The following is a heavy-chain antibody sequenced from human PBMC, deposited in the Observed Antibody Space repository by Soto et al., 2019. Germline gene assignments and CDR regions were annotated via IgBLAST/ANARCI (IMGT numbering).Heavy chain of an antibody. J-gene: IGHJ4*02. D-gene: IGHD3-16*01. V-gene: IGHV4-30-2*01. CDR1: GGSISSGGYS. CDR2: IDHRST. Sequence: QLQLQESGSGLVKPSQTLSLTCAVSGGSISSGGYSWSWIRQPPGRGLEWIGYIDHRSTYYNPSLTGRVTISVDRSNTQFSLTLSSVTAADTAVYYRASSRIAGALGYWGQGTRVTVSS. CDR3: ASSRIAGALGY.